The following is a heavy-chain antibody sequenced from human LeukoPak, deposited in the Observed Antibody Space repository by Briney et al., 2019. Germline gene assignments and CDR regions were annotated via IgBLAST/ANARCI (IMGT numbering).Heavy chain of an antibody. CDR3: ARVISTIFEGYYYYYYMDV. J-gene: IGHJ6*03. Sequence: GGSLRLSCAASGFTFSSYGMHWVRQAPGKGLEWVAFIRYDGSNKYYADSVKGRFTISRDNSKNTLYLQMNSLRAEDTAVYYCARVISTIFEGYYYYYYMDVWGKGTTVTVSS. D-gene: IGHD3-3*01. CDR2: IRYDGSNK. CDR1: GFTFSSYG. V-gene: IGHV3-30*02.